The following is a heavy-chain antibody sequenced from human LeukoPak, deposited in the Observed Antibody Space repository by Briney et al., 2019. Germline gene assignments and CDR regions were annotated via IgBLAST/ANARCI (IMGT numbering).Heavy chain of an antibody. J-gene: IGHJ3*02. CDR2: IYTSGST. D-gene: IGHD2-2*01. Sequence: SETLSLTCTASGGSISSYYWSWIRQPAGKGLEWIGRIYTSGSTNYNPSLKSRVTMSVDTSKNQFSLKLSSVTAADTAVYYCARAVVANSWDAFDIWGQGTMVTVSS. CDR1: GGSISSYY. CDR3: ARAVVANSWDAFDI. V-gene: IGHV4-4*07.